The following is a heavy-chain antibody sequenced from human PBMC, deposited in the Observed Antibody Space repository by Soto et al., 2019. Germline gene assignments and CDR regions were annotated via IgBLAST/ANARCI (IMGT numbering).Heavy chain of an antibody. Sequence: VASVKVSCKASGYTFTSYGISWVRQAPGQGLEWMGWISAYNGNTNYAQKLQGRVTMTTDTSTSTAYMELRSLRSDDTAVYYCASSTNYGDYVGIYYWGQGTLVTVSS. V-gene: IGHV1-18*01. D-gene: IGHD4-17*01. J-gene: IGHJ4*02. CDR3: ASSTNYGDYVGIYY. CDR1: GYTFTSYG. CDR2: ISAYNGNT.